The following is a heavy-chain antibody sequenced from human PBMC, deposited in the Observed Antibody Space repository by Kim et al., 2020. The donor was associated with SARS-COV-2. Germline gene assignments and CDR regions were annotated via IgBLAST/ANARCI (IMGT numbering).Heavy chain of an antibody. J-gene: IGHJ6*02. CDR2: ITGTRGGT. V-gene: IGHV3-23*01. Sequence: GGSLRLSCAASGITFRNYAMTWVRQAPGKGLEWVSSITGTRGGTYYADSVKGRFTISRDNSNKTLFLQMNSLRPDDTAVYYCAKDTMAVTAGIGYYFGMDVWGQGTTVTVSS. CDR1: GITFRNYA. D-gene: IGHD2-21*02. CDR3: AKDTMAVTAGIGYYFGMDV.